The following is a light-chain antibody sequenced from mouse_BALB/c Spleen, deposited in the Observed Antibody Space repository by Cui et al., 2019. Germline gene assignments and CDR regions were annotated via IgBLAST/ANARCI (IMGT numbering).Light chain of an antibody. J-gene: IGKJ1*01. CDR1: ENIYSN. CDR2: AAT. Sequence: IQMTQSPASLSVSVGETVTITCRASENIYSNLAWYQQKQGKSPQLLVYAATNLADGVLSRFSGSGSGTQYSLKINSLQSEDFGSYYCQHFWGTPWTFGGGTKLEIK. CDR3: QHFWGTPWT. V-gene: IGKV12-46*01.